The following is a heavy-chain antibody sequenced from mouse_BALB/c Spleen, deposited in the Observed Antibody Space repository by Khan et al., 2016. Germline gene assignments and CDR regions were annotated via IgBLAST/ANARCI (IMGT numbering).Heavy chain of an antibody. D-gene: IGHD2-1*01. Sequence: QVQLKESGPGLVQPSQSLSITCTVSGFSLTSYGVHWVRQSPGKGLEWLGVIWRGGSTDYSAAFMSRLSITRDNSKSQVFFKMNSLQTDDTAIYFCDKEEGNYVMNYWGQGTSVTVSS. CDR1: GFSLTSYG. CDR3: DKEEGNYVMNY. V-gene: IGHV2-5*01. J-gene: IGHJ4*01. CDR2: IWRGGST.